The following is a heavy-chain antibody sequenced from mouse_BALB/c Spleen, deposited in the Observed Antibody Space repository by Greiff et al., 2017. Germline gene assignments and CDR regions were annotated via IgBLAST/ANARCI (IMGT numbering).Heavy chain of an antibody. CDR3: ARARGGTLFAY. J-gene: IGHJ3*01. V-gene: IGHV1S81*02. Sequence: QVQLQQSGAELVKPGASVKLSCKASGYTFTSYWMHWVKQRPGQGLEWIGEINPSNGRTNYNEKFKSKATLTVDKSSSTAYMQLSSLTSEDSAVYYCARARGGTLFAYWGQGTLVTVSA. D-gene: IGHD2-14*01. CDR2: INPSNGRT. CDR1: GYTFTSYW.